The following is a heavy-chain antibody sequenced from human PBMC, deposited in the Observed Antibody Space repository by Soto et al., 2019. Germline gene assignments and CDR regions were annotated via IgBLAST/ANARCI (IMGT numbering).Heavy chain of an antibody. CDR3: AVAAAGKGGFDD. V-gene: IGHV4-59*01. J-gene: IGHJ4*02. D-gene: IGHD6-13*01. Sequence: PSETLSLTCTVPGGSISSYYWSWIRQPPGKGLEWIGYIYYSGSTNYNPSLKSRVTISVDTSKNQFSLKLSSVTAADTAVYYCAVAAAGKGGFDDWGQGTLVTVSS. CDR1: GGSISSYY. CDR2: IYYSGST.